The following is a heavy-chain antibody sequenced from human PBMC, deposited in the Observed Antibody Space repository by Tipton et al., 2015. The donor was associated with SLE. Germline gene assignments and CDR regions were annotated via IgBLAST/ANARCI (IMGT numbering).Heavy chain of an antibody. V-gene: IGHV3-30*02. CDR2: IRNDGNVK. CDR1: GFRFSTFG. D-gene: IGHD6-19*01. Sequence: SLRLSCAASGFRFSTFGMHWVRQAPGKGLEWVAFIRNDGNVKNYADSVRGRFTLSRDNFRKTLVLQMTSLRPEDTAVYYCATLSGRDMRGQGTMVTVPS. J-gene: IGHJ3*01. CDR3: ATLSGRDM.